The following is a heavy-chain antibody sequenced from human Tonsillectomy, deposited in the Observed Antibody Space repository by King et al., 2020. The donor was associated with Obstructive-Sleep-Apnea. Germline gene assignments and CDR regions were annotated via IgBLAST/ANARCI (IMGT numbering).Heavy chain of an antibody. CDR2: IKRKVEDETT. CDR3: ATVVEVVVAASPGDY. V-gene: IGHV3-15*01. Sequence: VQLVESGGGLVQPGGSLRLSCAGSGFSFSNAWMSWGRQAPGKGLEWVGRIKRKVEDETTDYAAPVKGRLTISRDDSQNTLYLQLNSLKTEDTAVYYCATVVEVVVAASPGDYWGQGTLVTVSS. CDR1: GFSFSNAW. D-gene: IGHD2-15*01. J-gene: IGHJ4*02.